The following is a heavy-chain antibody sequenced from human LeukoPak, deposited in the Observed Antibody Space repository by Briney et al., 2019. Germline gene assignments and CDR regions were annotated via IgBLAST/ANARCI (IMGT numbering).Heavy chain of an antibody. CDR2: IYYSGST. CDR1: GGSISSSSYY. V-gene: IGHV4-39*01. J-gene: IGHJ4*02. Sequence: SETLSLTCTVSGGSISSSSYYWGWIRQPPGKGLEWIGSIYYSGSTYYNPSLKSRVTISVDTSKNQFSLKLSSVTAADTAVYYCARPYYDFWSGYPLVFDYWGQGTLVTVSS. D-gene: IGHD3-3*01. CDR3: ARPYYDFWSGYPLVFDY.